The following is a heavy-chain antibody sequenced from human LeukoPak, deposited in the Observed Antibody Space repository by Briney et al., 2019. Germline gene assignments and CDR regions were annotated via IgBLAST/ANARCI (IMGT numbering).Heavy chain of an antibody. Sequence: SETLSLTCAVSGGSISSNNWWSWVRQPPGKGLEWIGEIYRSGSTNYNPSLKSRVTISVDKSKNQFSLQLNSVTPEDTAVYYCARDDDGTDAFDIWGQGTMVTVSS. CDR2: IYRSGST. V-gene: IGHV4-4*02. J-gene: IGHJ3*02. CDR1: GGSISSNNW. D-gene: IGHD1-1*01. CDR3: ARDDDGTDAFDI.